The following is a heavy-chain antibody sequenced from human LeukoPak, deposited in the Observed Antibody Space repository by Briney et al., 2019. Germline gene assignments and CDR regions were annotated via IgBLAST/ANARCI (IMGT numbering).Heavy chain of an antibody. Sequence: PSETLSLTCTVSGGSISSYYWSWIRQPPGKGLEWIGYIYYSGSTNYNPSLKSPVTISVDTSKNQFSLKLSSVTAADTAVYYCAGVLRGYTSYYYYYYMDVWGKGTTVTVSS. CDR3: AGVLRGYTSYYYYYYMDV. CDR2: IYYSGST. J-gene: IGHJ6*03. D-gene: IGHD5-18*01. V-gene: IGHV4-59*01. CDR1: GGSISSYY.